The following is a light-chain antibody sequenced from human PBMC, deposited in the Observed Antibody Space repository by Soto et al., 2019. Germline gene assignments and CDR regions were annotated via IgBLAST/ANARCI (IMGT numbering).Light chain of an antibody. CDR3: QQRSNYPPFT. Sequence: EILLTQSPATLSLSPGEIATLSCRASQSVSSYLAWYQQKPGQAPRLLIYDASNRATGIPARFSGSGSGTYFTLTISSLDHEDVANYYSQQRSNYPPFTFGGGTKVEIK. CDR2: DAS. J-gene: IGKJ4*01. V-gene: IGKV3-11*01. CDR1: QSVSSY.